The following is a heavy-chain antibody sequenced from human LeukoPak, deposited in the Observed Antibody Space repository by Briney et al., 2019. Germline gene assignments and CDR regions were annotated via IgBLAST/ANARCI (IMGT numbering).Heavy chain of an antibody. CDR2: ISGSGGST. CDR3: AKDLGIVATFEDLNAFDI. D-gene: IGHD5-12*01. CDR1: GFTFSDHY. V-gene: IGHV3-23*01. Sequence: GGSLRLSCAASGFTFSDHYMSWVRQAPGKGLEWVSAISGSGGSTYYADSVKGRFTISRDNSKNTLYLQMNSLRAEDTAVYYCAKDLGIVATFEDLNAFDIWGQGTMVTVSS. J-gene: IGHJ3*02.